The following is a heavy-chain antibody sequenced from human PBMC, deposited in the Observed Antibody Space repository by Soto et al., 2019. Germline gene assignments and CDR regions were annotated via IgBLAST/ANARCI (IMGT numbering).Heavy chain of an antibody. Sequence: PGGFLRLSRVAPGFTFRIYSMPWVPPTPGTGLVWVSRMKYDGGTTSYADAVKGRFTISRDNAKNTVYLQMNSLRAEDTGVYDCARGLRNYYGVDVWGQGTKVTVSS. CDR3: ARGLRNYYGVDV. CDR1: GFTFRIYS. CDR2: MKYDGGTT. D-gene: IGHD4-17*01. V-gene: IGHV3-74*01. J-gene: IGHJ6*02.